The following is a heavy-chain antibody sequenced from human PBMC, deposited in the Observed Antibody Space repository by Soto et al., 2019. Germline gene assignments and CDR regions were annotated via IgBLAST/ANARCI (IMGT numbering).Heavy chain of an antibody. D-gene: IGHD2-21*01. CDR1: GFTFSSYA. CDR3: ASNVFLDR. V-gene: IGHV3-30-3*01. Sequence: QVQLVESGGGVVQPGRSLRLSCAASGFTFSSYAMHWVRQAPGKGLEWVAVISYDGSNKYYAESVKGRFTISRDNSKNPLYLQMNSLRAEDTAVYYCASNVFLDRWGRGTLVTVSS. CDR2: ISYDGSNK. J-gene: IGHJ2*01.